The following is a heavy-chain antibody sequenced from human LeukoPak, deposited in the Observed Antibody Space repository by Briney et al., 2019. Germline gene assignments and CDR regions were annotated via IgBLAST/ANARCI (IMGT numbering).Heavy chain of an antibody. Sequence: SETLSLTCTVSGGSISSGGYYWSWIRQPPGKGLEWIGYIYYSGTTNYNPSLRSRVAISVDTSKNHFSLKLSSVTAADTAVYYCAREPYSNSWYDYWGQGTLVTVSS. J-gene: IGHJ4*02. CDR2: IYYSGTT. CDR1: GGSISSGGYY. D-gene: IGHD6-13*01. V-gene: IGHV4-61*03. CDR3: AREPYSNSWYDY.